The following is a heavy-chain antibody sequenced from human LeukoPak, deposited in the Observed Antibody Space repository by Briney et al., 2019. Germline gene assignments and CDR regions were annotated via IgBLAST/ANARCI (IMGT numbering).Heavy chain of an antibody. CDR1: GYSFTSYW. V-gene: IGHV5-51*01. Sequence: GESLKISCKGSGYSFTSYWIGWVRQMPGKGLEWMGIIYPGDSDTRYSPSFQGQVTISADKAISTAYPQWSSLKASDSAMYYWARQDRSWGGGFDYWGQGTLVTVSS. CDR3: ARQDRSWGGGFDY. J-gene: IGHJ4*02. CDR2: IYPGDSDT. D-gene: IGHD6-13*01.